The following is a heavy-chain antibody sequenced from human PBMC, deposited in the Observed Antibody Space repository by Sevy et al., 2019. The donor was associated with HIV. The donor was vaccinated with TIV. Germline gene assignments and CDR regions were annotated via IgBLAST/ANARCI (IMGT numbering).Heavy chain of an antibody. V-gene: IGHV3-7*01. CDR3: ARAAGYCSSTSCYTHDAFDI. CDR1: GFTFSSYW. CDR2: IKQDGSEK. D-gene: IGHD2-2*02. J-gene: IGHJ3*02. Sequence: VGSLRLSCAASGFTFSSYWMSWVRQAPGKGLEWVANIKQDGSEKYYVDSVKGRFTISRDNAKNSLYLQMNSLRAEDTAVYYCARAAGYCSSTSCYTHDAFDIWGQGTIVTVSS.